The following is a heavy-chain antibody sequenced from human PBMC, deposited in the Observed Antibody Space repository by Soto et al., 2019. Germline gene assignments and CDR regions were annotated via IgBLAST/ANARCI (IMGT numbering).Heavy chain of an antibody. CDR2: INPSGGST. CDR3: ARDPAITMYAFDI. V-gene: IGHV1-46*01. J-gene: IGHJ3*02. Sequence: ASVKVSGKASGYTFTSYYMHWVRQAPGQGLEWMGIINPSGGSTSYAQKFQGRVTMTRDTSTSTVYMELSSLRSEDTAVYYCARDPAITMYAFDIWGQGTMVTVSS. CDR1: GYTFTSYY. D-gene: IGHD3-10*02.